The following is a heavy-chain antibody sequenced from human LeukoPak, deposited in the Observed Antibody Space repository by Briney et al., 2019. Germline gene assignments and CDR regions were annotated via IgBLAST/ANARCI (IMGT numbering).Heavy chain of an antibody. CDR1: GGSISSGSYY. CDR2: IYTSGST. D-gene: IGHD3-9*01. Sequence: SQTLSLTCTVSGGSISSGSYYWSWIRQPAGKGLEWIGRIYTSGSTNYNPSLKSRVTISVDTSKNQFSLKLSSVTAADTAVYYCARQSLRYFDWLHSDYFDYWGQGTLVTVSS. J-gene: IGHJ4*02. CDR3: ARQSLRYFDWLHSDYFDY. V-gene: IGHV4-61*02.